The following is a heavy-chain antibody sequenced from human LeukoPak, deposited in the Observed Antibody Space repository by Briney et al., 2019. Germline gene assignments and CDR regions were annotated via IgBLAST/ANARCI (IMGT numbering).Heavy chain of an antibody. CDR3: ARGGGGSGSYYRSVVFDY. D-gene: IGHD3-10*01. CDR2: IYYSGST. J-gene: IGHJ4*02. CDR1: GGSISGYY. V-gene: IGHV4-59*01. Sequence: SETLSLTCTVSGGSISGYYWSWIRQPPGKGLEWIGYIYYSGSTNYNPSLKSRVTISIDTSKNQFSLKLSSVTAADTAVYYCARGGGGSGSYYRSVVFDYRGQGTLVTFSS.